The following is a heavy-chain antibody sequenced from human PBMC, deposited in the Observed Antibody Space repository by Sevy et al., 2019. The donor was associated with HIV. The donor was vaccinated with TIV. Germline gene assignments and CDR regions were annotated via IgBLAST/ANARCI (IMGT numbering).Heavy chain of an antibody. CDR2: ISYDGSNK. J-gene: IGHJ3*02. D-gene: IGHD3-16*01. CDR3: ARDGYNRFGVFAFDI. Sequence: GGSLRLSCAASGFTFSSYAMHWVRQAPGKGLEWVAVISYDGSNKYYADSVKGRFTISRDNSKNTLYLQMNSLRAEDTAVYYCARDGYNRFGVFAFDIWGQGTMVTASS. V-gene: IGHV3-30*04. CDR1: GFTFSSYA.